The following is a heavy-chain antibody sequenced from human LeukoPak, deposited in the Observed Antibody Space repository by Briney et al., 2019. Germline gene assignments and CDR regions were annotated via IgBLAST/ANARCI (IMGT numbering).Heavy chain of an antibody. D-gene: IGHD6-13*01. CDR2: TRNKANSYTT. CDR3: ARTPIAAAVLDY. V-gene: IGHV3-72*01. J-gene: IGHJ4*02. CDR1: GFTFSDHY. Sequence: GGSLRLSCAASGFTFSDHYMDWVRQAPGKGLEWVGRTRNKANSYTTEYAASVKGRFTISRDDSKNSLYLQMNSLKTEDTAVYYCARTPIAAAVLDYWGQGTLVTVSS.